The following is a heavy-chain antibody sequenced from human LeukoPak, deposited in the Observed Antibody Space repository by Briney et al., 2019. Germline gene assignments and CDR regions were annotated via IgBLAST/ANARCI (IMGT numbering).Heavy chain of an antibody. J-gene: IGHJ4*02. Sequence: GESLKISCKGSGYSFTSYWIGWVRQMPGKGLEWMGIIYPGDSDTRYCPSFQGQVTISADKSISTAYLQWSSLKASDTAMYYCARGRDILTGYNVPFDYWGQGALVTVSS. CDR3: ARGRDILTGYNVPFDY. V-gene: IGHV5-51*01. D-gene: IGHD3-9*01. CDR1: GYSFTSYW. CDR2: IYPGDSDT.